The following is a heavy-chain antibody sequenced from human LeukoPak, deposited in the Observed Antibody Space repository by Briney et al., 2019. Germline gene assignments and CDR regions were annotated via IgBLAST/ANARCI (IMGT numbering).Heavy chain of an antibody. CDR3: ARVGSGGDWFDY. CDR1: GFTFSNYN. Sequence: GGSLRLSCAASGFTFSNYNMLWVRQTPGKGLEWLFYITSGGGAVHYADSVKDRFTFSRDNAKNSLYLQMNSLRVEDSGVYYCARVGSGGDWFDYWGQRTRVTVSS. CDR2: ITSGGGAV. J-gene: IGHJ5*01. D-gene: IGHD1-1*01. V-gene: IGHV3-48*01.